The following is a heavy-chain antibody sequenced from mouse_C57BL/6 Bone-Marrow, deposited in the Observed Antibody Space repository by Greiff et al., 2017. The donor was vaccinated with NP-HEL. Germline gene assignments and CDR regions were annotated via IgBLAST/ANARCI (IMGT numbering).Heavy chain of an antibody. J-gene: IGHJ4*01. CDR3: AGIGTLYCYMDY. D-gene: IGHD2-1*01. CDR2: SGWDDDK. CDR1: GFSLSTFGMG. Sequence: QVTLKESGPGILQPSQTLSLTCSFSGFSLSTFGMGGGWIRQQTGKGREGLAHSGWDDDKYSNPALKSRLTISKNTTKNQVFLKITNVDTADTATYYCAGIGTLYCYMDYWGQGTSVTVSS. V-gene: IGHV8-8*01.